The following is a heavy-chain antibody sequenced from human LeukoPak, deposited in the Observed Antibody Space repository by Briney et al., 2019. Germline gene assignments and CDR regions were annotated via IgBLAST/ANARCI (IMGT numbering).Heavy chain of an antibody. J-gene: IGHJ4*02. Sequence: ASVKVSCKASGYAFLTCGITWVRQAPGQGLEWMGGIIPIVGTTNYAQMFQGRVTMTTDTSTSTAYMELRSLRSDDTAVYYCARDHDYYDSSGHTDYWGQGTLVTVSS. CDR2: IIPIVGTT. CDR3: ARDHDYYDSSGHTDY. V-gene: IGHV1-18*01. D-gene: IGHD3-22*01. CDR1: GYAFLTCG.